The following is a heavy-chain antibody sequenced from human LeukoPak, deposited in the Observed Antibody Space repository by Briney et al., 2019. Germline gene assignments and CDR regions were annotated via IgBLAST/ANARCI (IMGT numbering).Heavy chain of an antibody. J-gene: IGHJ6*03. V-gene: IGHV4-34*01. CDR3: ARGRVSRTTVTTSYYYMDV. Sequence: PSETLSLTCAVYGGSFSGYYWSWIRQPPGKGLEWIGEINHSGSTNYNPSLKSRVTISVDTSKNQFSLKLSSVTAADTAVYYCARGRVSRTTVTTSYYYMDVWGKGTTVTVSS. CDR1: GGSFSGYY. CDR2: INHSGST. D-gene: IGHD4-17*01.